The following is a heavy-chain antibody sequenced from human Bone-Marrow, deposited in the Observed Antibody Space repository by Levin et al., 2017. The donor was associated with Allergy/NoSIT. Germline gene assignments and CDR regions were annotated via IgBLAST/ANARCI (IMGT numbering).Heavy chain of an antibody. CDR3: AKVGGGYYYDSSGAVDAFDS. CDR2: ISGSGGST. CDR1: GFTFSSYA. J-gene: IGHJ3*02. V-gene: IGHV3-23*01. D-gene: IGHD3-22*01. Sequence: GGSLRLSCAASGFTFSSYAMSWVRQAPGKGLEWVSAISGSGGSTYYADSVKGRFTISRDNSKNTLYLQMNSLRAEDTAVYYCAKVGGGYYYDSSGAVDAFDSWGQGTMVTVSS.